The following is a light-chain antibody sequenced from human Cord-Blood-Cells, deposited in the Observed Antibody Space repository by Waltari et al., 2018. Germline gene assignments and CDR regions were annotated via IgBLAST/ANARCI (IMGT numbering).Light chain of an antibody. CDR2: DVS. CDR1: SSDVGGYNY. Sequence: ISCTGTSSDVGGYNYVSWYQQHPGKAPKLMIYDVSNRPSGVSNRFSGSKSGNTASLTISGLQAEDEADYYCSSYTSSSTVFGGGTKLTVL. CDR3: SSYTSSSTV. J-gene: IGLJ2*01. V-gene: IGLV2-14*04.